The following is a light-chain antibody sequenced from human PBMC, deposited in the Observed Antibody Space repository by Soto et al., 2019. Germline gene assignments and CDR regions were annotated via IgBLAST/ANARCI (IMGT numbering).Light chain of an antibody. CDR1: SSDVGGYNY. CDR2: EVS. V-gene: IGLV2-14*01. Sequence: QSVLTQPASVSGSPGQSITISCTGTSSDVGGYNYVSWYQQHPGKAPKLMIYEVSNRPSGVSNRFSGSKSGNTASLTISGLQAEAEAGYYCSSYTSSSTVAFGTGTKVTVL. J-gene: IGLJ1*01. CDR3: SSYTSSSTVA.